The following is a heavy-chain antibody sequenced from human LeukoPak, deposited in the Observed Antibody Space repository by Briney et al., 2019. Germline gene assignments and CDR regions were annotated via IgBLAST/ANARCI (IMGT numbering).Heavy chain of an antibody. CDR1: GFTFSTYA. D-gene: IGHD5-24*01. V-gene: IGHV3-23*01. CDR3: AKDAKLRMATMYSFDT. CDR2: ISGSGGST. J-gene: IGHJ3*02. Sequence: KPGGSLRLSCAASGFTFSTYAMSWVRQAPGKGLEWVSGISGSGGSTYYADSVKGRFTISRDNSKSSLYLQMNSLRAEDTAVYYCAKDAKLRMATMYSFDTWGQGTMVTVSS.